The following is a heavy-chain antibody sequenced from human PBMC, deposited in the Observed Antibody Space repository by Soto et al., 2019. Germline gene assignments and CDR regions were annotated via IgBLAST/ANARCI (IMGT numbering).Heavy chain of an antibody. Sequence: SETLSLTCTVSGGAIDSYYWTWIRQPAGKGLEWIGRIYSSGSTKYNPSLQSRVTMSLDTSKNQFSLRLTSVTAADTAVYYCARGQRFSDWFDPWGQGTLVTVSS. V-gene: IGHV4-4*07. J-gene: IGHJ5*02. CDR2: IYSSGST. CDR3: ARGQRFSDWFDP. D-gene: IGHD3-3*01. CDR1: GGAIDSYY.